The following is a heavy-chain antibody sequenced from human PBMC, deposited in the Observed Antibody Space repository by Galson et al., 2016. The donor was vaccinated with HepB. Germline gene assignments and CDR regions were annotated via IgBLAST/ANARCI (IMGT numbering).Heavy chain of an antibody. CDR1: GFSFNDFY. Sequence: SLRLSCAASGFSFNDFYMSWIRQPPGKALEWISYISHSGNTREYADSVKGRFTVSRDNNKNSVYLQLNSLRAEDTALYYCARDVNNWTGDRRLFDLWGQGTQVTVSS. J-gene: IGHJ4*02. V-gene: IGHV3-11*01. CDR3: ARDVNNWTGDRRLFDL. CDR2: ISHSGNTR. D-gene: IGHD1-1*01.